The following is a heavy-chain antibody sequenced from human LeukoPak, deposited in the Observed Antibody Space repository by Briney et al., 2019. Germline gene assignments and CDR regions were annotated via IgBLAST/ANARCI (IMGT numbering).Heavy chain of an antibody. CDR3: AYMRGLYYGIDY. V-gene: IGHV3-23*01. D-gene: IGHD3-10*01. CDR2: ISGSDGST. J-gene: IGHJ4*02. Sequence: GGSLRLSCAASGFTFSSYAMTWVRQAPGKGLEWVSSISGSDGSTYYADSVKGRFAISRDNSKNTLYLQMNSLRAEDTAVYYCAYMRGLYYGIDYWGQGTLVTVSS. CDR1: GFTFSSYA.